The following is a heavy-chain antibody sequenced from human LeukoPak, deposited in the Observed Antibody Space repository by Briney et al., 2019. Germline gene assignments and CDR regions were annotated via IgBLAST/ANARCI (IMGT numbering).Heavy chain of an antibody. CDR1: GGSISSSSYY. J-gene: IGHJ5*02. Sequence: SETLSLTCTVSGGSISSSSYYWGWIRQPPGKGLEWIGEIYHSGSTNYNPSLKSRVTISVDKSKNQFSLKLSSVTAADTAVYYCARDSFYDSSGYQPFDPWGQGTLVTVSS. CDR2: IYHSGST. D-gene: IGHD3-22*01. CDR3: ARDSFYDSSGYQPFDP. V-gene: IGHV4-39*07.